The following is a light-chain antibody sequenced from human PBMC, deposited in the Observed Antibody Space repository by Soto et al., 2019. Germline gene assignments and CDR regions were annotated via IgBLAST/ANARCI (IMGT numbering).Light chain of an antibody. CDR1: QSINDW. CDR3: QHWHGFSWT. Sequence: DIQMTQSPSTLSASVGDRVTITCRASQSINDWVAWYQQKPGRAPKFLIYKASNLESGVPSRFSGSGSGTEFTLTISSLQPDDFATYYSQHWHGFSWTFDQGTKVEIK. CDR2: KAS. J-gene: IGKJ1*01. V-gene: IGKV1-5*03.